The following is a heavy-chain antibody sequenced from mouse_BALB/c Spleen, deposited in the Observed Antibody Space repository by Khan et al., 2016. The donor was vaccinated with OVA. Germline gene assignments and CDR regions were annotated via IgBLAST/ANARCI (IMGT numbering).Heavy chain of an antibody. CDR3: ARLEDI. Sequence: VKLEESGPGLVAPSQSLSITCTVSGFSLTSYGVHWVRQPPGKGLEWLGVIWAGGSTNYNSAPMSRLSISKDNSKSQVFLKRNSLQTVDTAMYYCARLEDIWGQGTTLTVSS. CDR1: GFSLTSYG. J-gene: IGHJ2*01. D-gene: IGHD1-3*01. CDR2: IWAGGST. V-gene: IGHV2-9*02.